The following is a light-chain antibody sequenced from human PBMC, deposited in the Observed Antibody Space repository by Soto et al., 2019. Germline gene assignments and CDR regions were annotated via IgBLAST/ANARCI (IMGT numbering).Light chain of an antibody. CDR3: QTWGTGIQV. J-gene: IGLJ2*01. CDR2: LNSDGSH. CDR1: SGHSSYA. Sequence: QSVLTQSPSASASLGASVKLTCTRSSGHSSYAIAWHQQQPGKGPRYLMKLNSDGSHTKGDGIPDRFSGSSSGAERYLTISSLQSEDEADYYCQTWGTGIQVFGGGTKVTVL. V-gene: IGLV4-69*01.